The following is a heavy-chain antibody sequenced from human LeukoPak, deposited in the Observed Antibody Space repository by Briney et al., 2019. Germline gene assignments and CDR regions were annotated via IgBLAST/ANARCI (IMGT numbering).Heavy chain of an antibody. CDR1: GFTFSSYG. Sequence: GGSLRLSCAASGFTFSSYGMHWVRQAPGKGLEWVAVISYDGSNKYYADSVKGRFTISRDNSKNTLYLQMNSLRAEDTAVYYCASRSAAGTDYYYYYYMDVWGKGTTVTISS. D-gene: IGHD6-13*01. J-gene: IGHJ6*03. V-gene: IGHV3-30*03. CDR2: ISYDGSNK. CDR3: ASRSAAGTDYYYYYYMDV.